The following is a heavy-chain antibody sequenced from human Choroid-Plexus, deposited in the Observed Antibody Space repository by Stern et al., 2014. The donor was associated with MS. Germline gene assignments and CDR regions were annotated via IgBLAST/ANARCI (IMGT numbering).Heavy chain of an antibody. V-gene: IGHV3-30*18. CDR3: SKDRQYLTYFFDH. CDR1: GFTFGSCA. Sequence: VQLLESGGGVVQPGRPLRLSCVASGFTFGSCAMHWVRQAPGKGLEWVASVSYDGSNKYYADSGKGRFTISRDNSQNTLYMQMSSLRPEDTAVYFCSKDRQYLTYFFDHWGQGSLVTVSS. CDR2: VSYDGSNK. J-gene: IGHJ5*02. D-gene: IGHD2/OR15-2a*01.